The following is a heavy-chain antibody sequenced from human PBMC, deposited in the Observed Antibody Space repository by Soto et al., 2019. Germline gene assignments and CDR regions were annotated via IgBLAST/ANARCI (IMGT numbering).Heavy chain of an antibody. J-gene: IGHJ4*02. Sequence: GGSLRLSCAASGFTFSSYGMHWVRQAPGKGLEWVAVISYDGSNKYYADSVKGRFTISRDNSKNTLYLQMNSLRAEDTAVYYCANGLKQYIVVVTAMNFDYWGQGTLVTVSS. D-gene: IGHD2-21*02. CDR2: ISYDGSNK. V-gene: IGHV3-30*18. CDR3: ANGLKQYIVVVTAMNFDY. CDR1: GFTFSSYG.